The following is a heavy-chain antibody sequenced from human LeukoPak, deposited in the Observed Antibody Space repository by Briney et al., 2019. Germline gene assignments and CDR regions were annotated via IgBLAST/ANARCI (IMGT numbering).Heavy chain of an antibody. CDR2: IIPIFGTA. CDR1: GGTFSSYA. CDR3: ASHPSPDCSGGSCYSRNWFDP. Sequence: SVKVSCKASGGTFSSYAISWVRQAPGQGLEWMGGIIPIFGTANYAQKFQGRVTITADESTSTAYMELSSLRSEDTAVYYCASHPSPDCSGGSCYSRNWFDPWGQGTLVTVSS. D-gene: IGHD2-15*01. V-gene: IGHV1-69*13. J-gene: IGHJ5*02.